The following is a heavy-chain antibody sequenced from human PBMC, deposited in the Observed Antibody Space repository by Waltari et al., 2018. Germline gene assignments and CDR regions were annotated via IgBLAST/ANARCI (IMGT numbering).Heavy chain of an antibody. J-gene: IGHJ4*02. D-gene: IGHD4-4*01. CDR1: GFTFSSHW. CDR3: ARDMGIYTNYAAY. V-gene: IGHV3-7*01. CDR2: INEDESEK. Sequence: EVQLVESGGGLVQPGGSLRLSCVASGFTFSSHWISWPRQAPGKGLGWVANINEDESEKFYVDSVKGRFTISRDNAKNSLDLQMNSLRVEDTAYYYCARDMGIYTNYAAYWGQGTLVTVSS.